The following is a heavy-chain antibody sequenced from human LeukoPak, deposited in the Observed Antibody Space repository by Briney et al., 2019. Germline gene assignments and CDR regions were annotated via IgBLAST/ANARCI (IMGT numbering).Heavy chain of an antibody. J-gene: IGHJ4*02. D-gene: IGHD5-18*01. CDR3: AKDSGYSYGYYFDY. CDR2: ISYDGSDK. V-gene: IGHV3-30*18. CDR1: GFTFSSCG. Sequence: GRSLRLSCAASGFTFSSCGMHWVRQAPGKGLVWVAVISYDGSDKFYADSVKGRFTISRDNSKNTLYLQMNSLRAEDTAVYYCAKDSGYSYGYYFDYWGQGTLVTVSS.